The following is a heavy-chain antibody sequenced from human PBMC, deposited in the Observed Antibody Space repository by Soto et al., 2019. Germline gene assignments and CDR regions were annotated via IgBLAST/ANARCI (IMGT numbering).Heavy chain of an antibody. CDR3: ASGLLAVAAPRGYYYYGMDV. Sequence: SQTLSLTCAISGDSVPSNSAAWNWIRQSPSRGLEWLGRTYYRSKWYNDYAVSVKSRITINPDTSKNQFSLQLNSVTPEDTAVYYCASGLLAVAAPRGYYYYGMDVWGQGTTVTVSS. D-gene: IGHD6-19*01. J-gene: IGHJ6*02. CDR1: GDSVPSNSAA. CDR2: TYYRSKWYN. V-gene: IGHV6-1*01.